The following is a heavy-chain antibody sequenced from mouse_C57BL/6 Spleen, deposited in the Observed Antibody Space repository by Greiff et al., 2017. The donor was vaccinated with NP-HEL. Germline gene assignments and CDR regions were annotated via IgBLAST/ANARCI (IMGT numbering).Heavy chain of an antibody. D-gene: IGHD1-1*01. CDR3: ARHEDTVHAMDY. CDR2: FYPGSGSI. J-gene: IGHJ4*01. Sequence: VKLLESGAELVKPGASVKLSCKASGYTFTEYTIHWVKQRSGQGLEWIGWFYPGSGSIKYNEKFKDKATLTADKSSSTVYMELSRLTSEDSAVYFCARHEDTVHAMDYWGQGTSVTVSS. V-gene: IGHV1-62-2*01. CDR1: GYTFTEYT.